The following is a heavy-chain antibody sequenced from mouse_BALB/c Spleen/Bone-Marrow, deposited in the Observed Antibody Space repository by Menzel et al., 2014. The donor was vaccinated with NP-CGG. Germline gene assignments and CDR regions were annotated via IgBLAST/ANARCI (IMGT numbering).Heavy chain of an antibody. CDR1: GYTFTSYW. V-gene: IGHV1S127*01. Sequence: AELVKPGASVKMSCKASGYTFTSYWMHWVKQRPGQGLEWIGVIDPSDSYTSYNQKFKGKATLTVDTSSSTAYMQLSSLTSEDSAVYYCTRGDYDWYFDVWGAGTTVTVSS. CDR3: TRGDYDWYFDV. D-gene: IGHD2-4*01. CDR2: IDPSDSYT. J-gene: IGHJ1*01.